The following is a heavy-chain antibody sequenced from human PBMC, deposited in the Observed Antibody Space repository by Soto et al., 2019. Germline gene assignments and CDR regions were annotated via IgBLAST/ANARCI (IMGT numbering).Heavy chain of an antibody. J-gene: IGHJ3*02. CDR3: ARQGSSWNDAFDI. CDR2: IYPGDSDP. D-gene: IGHD6-13*01. CDR1: GYSFTSYW. V-gene: IGHV5-51*01. Sequence: GESLKISCKGSGYSFTSYWIGWVRQMPGKGLAWMGIIYPGDSDPRYSPSFQGQVTISADKSISTAYLQWSSLKASDTARYYCARQGSSWNDAFDIWGQGTMVTVSS.